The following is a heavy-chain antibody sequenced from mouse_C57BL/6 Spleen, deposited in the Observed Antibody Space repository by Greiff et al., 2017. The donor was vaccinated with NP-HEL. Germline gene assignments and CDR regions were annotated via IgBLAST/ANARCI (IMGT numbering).Heavy chain of an antibody. CDR2: IDPETGGT. Sequence: QVQLQQSGAELVRPGASVTLSCKASGYTFTDYEMHWVKQTPVHGLEWIGAIDPETGGTAYNQKFKGKAILTADKSSSTAYMELRSLTSEDSAVYYCTGRGWAWFAYWGQGTLVTVSA. CDR3: TGRGWAWFAY. V-gene: IGHV1-15*01. J-gene: IGHJ3*01. CDR1: GYTFTDYE. D-gene: IGHD3-3*01.